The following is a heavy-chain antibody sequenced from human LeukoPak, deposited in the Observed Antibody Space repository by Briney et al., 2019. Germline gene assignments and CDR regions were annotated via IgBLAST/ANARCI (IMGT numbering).Heavy chain of an antibody. J-gene: IGHJ4*02. Sequence: PGGSLRLSCAASGFTFSSYGMHWVRQAPGKGLEWVAVISYDGSNKYYADSVKGRFTISRDNSKNTLYLQMNSLRAEDTAVYYCAKVRYYGSGSPPNYWGQGTLVTVSS. D-gene: IGHD3-10*01. V-gene: IGHV3-30*18. CDR2: ISYDGSNK. CDR1: GFTFSSYG. CDR3: AKVRYYGSGSPPNY.